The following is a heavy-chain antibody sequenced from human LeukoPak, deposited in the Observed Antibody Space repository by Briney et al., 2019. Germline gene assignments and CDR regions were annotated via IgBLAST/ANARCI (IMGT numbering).Heavy chain of an antibody. CDR2: ISGRGSYA. CDR3: VRDYGNYYDAMTYFPFDY. Sequence: GGSLRLSCAASGLTFSSYAMSWVRQAPGKGLEWVSVISGRGSYAYYADSVKGRFTISRDNAKNSLYLQMSSLRDEDTAVYYCVRDYGNYYDAMTYFPFDYWGQGTLVTVSS. D-gene: IGHD3-22*01. CDR1: GLTFSSYA. J-gene: IGHJ4*02. V-gene: IGHV3-23*01.